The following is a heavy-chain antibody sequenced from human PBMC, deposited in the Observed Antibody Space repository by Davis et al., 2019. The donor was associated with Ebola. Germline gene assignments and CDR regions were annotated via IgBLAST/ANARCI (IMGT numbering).Heavy chain of an antibody. CDR3: ARVGVRYFDWLQINPTYFDY. CDR1: GSSISSYY. J-gene: IGHJ4*02. D-gene: IGHD3-9*01. Sequence: SETLSLTCTVSGSSISSYYWSWIRQPPAKGLEWIGYIYYSGSTNYNPSLKSRVTKSVDTSKNQFSLKLSSVTAADTAVYYCARVGVRYFDWLQINPTYFDYWGQGTLVTVSS. V-gene: IGHV4-59*01. CDR2: IYYSGST.